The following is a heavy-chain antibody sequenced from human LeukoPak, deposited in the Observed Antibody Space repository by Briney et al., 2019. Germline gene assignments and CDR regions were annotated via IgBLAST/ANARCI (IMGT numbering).Heavy chain of an antibody. J-gene: IGHJ6*03. CDR2: IIPILGIA. Sequence: GASVKVSCKASGGTFSSYTISWVRQAPGQGLEWMGRIIPILGIANYAQKFQGRVTITADKSTSTAYMELSSLRSEDTAEYYCARAALEPAAIVHYYYYMDVWGKGTTVTVSS. CDR3: ARAALEPAAIVHYYYYMDV. CDR1: GGTFSSYT. V-gene: IGHV1-69*02. D-gene: IGHD2-2*01.